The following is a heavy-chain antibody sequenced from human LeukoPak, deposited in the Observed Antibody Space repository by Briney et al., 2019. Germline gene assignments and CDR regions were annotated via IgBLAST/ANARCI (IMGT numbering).Heavy chain of an antibody. D-gene: IGHD3-22*01. CDR1: NGSISSNTYF. CDR2: MSSSGIS. V-gene: IGHV4-61*02. CDR3: ARGPYSYDSSGAFDI. J-gene: IGHJ3*02. Sequence: SETLSLTCTVSNGSISSNTYFWSWIRQPAGKGLEWIGRMSSSGISTYSPSLKSRVTISIDTSRNQFSMNLNSVTAADTAVYFCARGPYSYDSSGAFDIWGQGTMVTVSS.